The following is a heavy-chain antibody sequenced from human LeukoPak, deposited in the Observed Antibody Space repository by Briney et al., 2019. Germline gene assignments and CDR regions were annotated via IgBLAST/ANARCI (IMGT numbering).Heavy chain of an antibody. D-gene: IGHD6-13*01. J-gene: IGHJ3*01. V-gene: IGHV5-51*01. CDR1: GYSFTTYW. CDR3: ARQDLAAAFDV. CDR2: IHPGDSDT. Sequence: GESLKISCKGSGYSFTTYWIGWVRQIPGKGLEWMGIIHPGDSDTRYSPSFQGQVTISADRSISTAYLQWSSLKASDTAMYYCARQDLAAAFDVWGQGTMVTVSS.